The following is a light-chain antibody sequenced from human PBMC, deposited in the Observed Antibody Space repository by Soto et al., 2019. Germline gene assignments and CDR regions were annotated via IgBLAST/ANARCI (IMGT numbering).Light chain of an antibody. V-gene: IGKV1-5*03. Sequence: DIQMTQSPSTLSAFVGDRVTITCRASQSISSWLAWYQQKPGKAPNLLIYKASTLETGVPSRFSGSGSGTEFTLTISSLQPDDFATYYCQQYTGSPVTFGGGTRVEIK. CDR3: QQYTGSPVT. CDR2: KAS. CDR1: QSISSW. J-gene: IGKJ4*01.